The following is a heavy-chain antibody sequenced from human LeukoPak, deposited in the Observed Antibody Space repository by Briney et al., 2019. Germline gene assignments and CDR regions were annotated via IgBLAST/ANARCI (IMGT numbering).Heavy chain of an antibody. D-gene: IGHD3-10*01. Sequence: PSQTLSLTCTVSGGSISSGGYYWSWIRQHPGKGLEWIGYIYYSGSTYYNPSLKGRVTISVDTSKNQFSLKLSSVTAADTAVYYCARRASGEDLFDYWGQGTLVTVSS. CDR2: IYYSGST. V-gene: IGHV4-31*03. CDR3: ARRASGEDLFDY. CDR1: GGSISSGGYY. J-gene: IGHJ4*02.